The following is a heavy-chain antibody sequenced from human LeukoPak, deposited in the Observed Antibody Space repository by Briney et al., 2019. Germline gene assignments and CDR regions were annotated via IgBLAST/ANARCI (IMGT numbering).Heavy chain of an antibody. V-gene: IGHV4-34*01. J-gene: IGHJ4*02. CDR1: GGSFSGYY. CDR3: ARQGYSYGPPFDY. Sequence: PSETLSLTCTVYGGSFSGYYWSWIRQPPGQGLEWVGEINHSGSINYNPSLKSRVTISVDTSKNQFSLKLSSVTAADTAVYYCARQGYSYGPPFDYWGQGTLVTVSS. D-gene: IGHD5-18*01. CDR2: INHSGSI.